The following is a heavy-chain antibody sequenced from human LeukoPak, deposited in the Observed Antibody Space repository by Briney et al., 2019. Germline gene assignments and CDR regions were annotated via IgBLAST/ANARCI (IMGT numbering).Heavy chain of an antibody. CDR3: ATTVGYCSSTSCSRFRYFDY. CDR1: GITLSNYG. J-gene: IGHJ4*02. D-gene: IGHD2-2*01. Sequence: GGSLRLSCAVSGITLSNYGMTWVRQAPGKGLEWVAGFSGSGGSTNYADSVKGRFTISRDNAKNTLYLQMNSLRAEDTAVYYCATTVGYCSSTSCSRFRYFDYWGQGTLVTVSS. V-gene: IGHV3-23*01. CDR2: FSGSGGST.